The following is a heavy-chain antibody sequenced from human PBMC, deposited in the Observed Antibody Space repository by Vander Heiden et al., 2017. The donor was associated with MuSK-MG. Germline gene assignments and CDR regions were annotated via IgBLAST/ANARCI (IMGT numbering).Heavy chain of an antibody. CDR3: ARTDTTGYYPY. CDR2: IYYSGTT. D-gene: IGHD3-22*01. V-gene: IGHV4-39*01. Sequence: QLQLQESGPGLVKPLETLSLTCTVSGGSISSLNYYWAWIRQPPGTRLEWIGSIYYSGTTDDNPSLNSRLTIAVDTAKNQFSMKLSPVTAADTALYYCARTDTTGYYPYRGQGTLVTVSS. CDR1: GGSISSLNYY. J-gene: IGHJ4*02.